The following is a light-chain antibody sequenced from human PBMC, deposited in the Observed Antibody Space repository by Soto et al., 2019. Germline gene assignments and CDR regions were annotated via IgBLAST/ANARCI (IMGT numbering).Light chain of an antibody. J-gene: IGKJ1*01. Sequence: DIQMTQSPSSLSASVGDRVTITCRPSQGIKNDLVWYQQKAGKVPKRLMFSASSLESGVPSRFSGTGSETEFTLTISSLQPEDFATYYCVHHNTYPVAFGQGTKVDI. CDR3: VHHNTYPVA. V-gene: IGKV1-17*01. CDR1: QGIKND. CDR2: SAS.